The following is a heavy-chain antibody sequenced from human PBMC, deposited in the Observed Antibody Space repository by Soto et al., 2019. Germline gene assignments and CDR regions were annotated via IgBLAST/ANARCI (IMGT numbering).Heavy chain of an antibody. J-gene: IGHJ4*02. CDR1: GFTFSNAW. V-gene: IGHV3-15*01. CDR3: TTGSTSTKNY. CDR2: IKSKTDGGTT. Sequence: EVQLVESGGGLVIPGGSLRLSCAASGFTFSNAWLSWVSQAPGKGLEWVGRIKSKTDGGTTDYTAPVKGRFTISRDDSKNTLYLQMNSLKVEDTAVYYCTTGSTSTKNYWGKGTLVTLSS.